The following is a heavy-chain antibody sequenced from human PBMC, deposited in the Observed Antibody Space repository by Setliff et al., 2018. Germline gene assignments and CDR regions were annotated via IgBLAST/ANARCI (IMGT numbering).Heavy chain of an antibody. CDR3: ARDYGDVDTAMVTGSYGYRSESFYFDY. CDR1: GYTFSSHY. J-gene: IGHJ4*02. V-gene: IGHV1-18*04. D-gene: IGHD5-18*01. Sequence: ASVKVSCKASGYTFSSHYIHWVRQAPGQGLEWMGWISAYNGNTNYAQKLQGRVTMTTDTSTSTAYMELRSLRSDDTAVYYCARDYGDVDTAMVTGSYGYRSESFYFDYWGQGTLVTVSS. CDR2: ISAYNGNT.